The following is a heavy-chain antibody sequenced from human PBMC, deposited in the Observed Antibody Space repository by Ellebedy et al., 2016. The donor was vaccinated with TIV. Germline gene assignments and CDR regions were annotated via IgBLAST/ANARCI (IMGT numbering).Heavy chain of an antibody. Sequence: GESLKISCSASGFTFRSYAMHWVRQAPGKGLEYVSATTDDGGHTFYADSVKGRFTISRDNSKNTLYLQMSSLRAEDTAVYYCVSRSAGGYGYWGQGTLVTVSS. CDR2: TTDDGGHT. V-gene: IGHV3-64D*06. CDR1: GFTFRSYA. CDR3: VSRSAGGYGY. J-gene: IGHJ4*02. D-gene: IGHD6-13*01.